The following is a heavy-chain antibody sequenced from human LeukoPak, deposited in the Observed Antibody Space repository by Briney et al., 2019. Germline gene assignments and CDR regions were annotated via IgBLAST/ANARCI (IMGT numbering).Heavy chain of an antibody. Sequence: PGGCVRLSCAASGCTFSGYGMSWVRQAPGEGLEWVSAISACGGSTYYSDSVKGRFTISRDNSKNTLCLQMNSLRAEDSAVYYCARDRSGWLNDYWGQGTLVSVSS. CDR3: ARDRSGWLNDY. V-gene: IGHV3-23*01. CDR2: ISACGGST. D-gene: IGHD6-19*01. CDR1: GCTFSGYG. J-gene: IGHJ4*02.